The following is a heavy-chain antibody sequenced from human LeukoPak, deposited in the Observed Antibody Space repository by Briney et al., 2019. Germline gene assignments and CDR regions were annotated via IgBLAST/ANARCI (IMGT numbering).Heavy chain of an antibody. V-gene: IGHV3-48*01. CDR1: GFTFSSYS. D-gene: IGHD5-24*01. CDR3: ARARMATIGGGFDY. CDR2: ISSNSGTM. J-gene: IGHJ4*02. Sequence: GGSLRLSCAASGFTFSSYSMNWVRQAPGKGLEWVSYISSNSGTMYYADSVKGRFTISRDNAKNSLYLQMNSLRAEDTAVYYCARARMATIGGGFDYWGQGTLVTVSS.